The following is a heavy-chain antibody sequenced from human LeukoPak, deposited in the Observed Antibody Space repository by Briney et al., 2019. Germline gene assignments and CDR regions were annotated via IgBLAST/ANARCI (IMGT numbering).Heavy chain of an antibody. CDR2: MNPNSGNT. J-gene: IGHJ6*03. Sequence: ASVKVSCKASGYTFTSYDINWVRQATGLGLEWMGWMNPNSGNTGYAQKFQGRVTMTRNTSISTAYMELSSLRSEDTAVNYCARVRGVAGTYYYYYMDVWGKGTTVTVSS. CDR3: ARVRGVAGTYYYYYMDV. V-gene: IGHV1-8*01. CDR1: GYTFTSYD. D-gene: IGHD6-19*01.